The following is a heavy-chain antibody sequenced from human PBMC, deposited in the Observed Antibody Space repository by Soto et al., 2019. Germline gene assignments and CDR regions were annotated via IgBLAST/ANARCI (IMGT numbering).Heavy chain of an antibody. Sequence: NPSETLSLTCFVSGYSITAGGYYWSWMRHHPGKGLEWIGSFYSSGSIIYNPSLRSRVSISGDTSSNQFSMSLTSVTAADTARYYCARMYSSGSGWFHPWGQGTLVTVS. D-gene: IGHD6-19*01. J-gene: IGHJ5*02. CDR3: ARMYSSGSGWFHP. CDR1: GYSITAGGYY. CDR2: FYSSGSI. V-gene: IGHV4-31*03.